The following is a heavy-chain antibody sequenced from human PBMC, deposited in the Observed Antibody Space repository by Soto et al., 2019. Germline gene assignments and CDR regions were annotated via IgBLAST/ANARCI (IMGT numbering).Heavy chain of an antibody. CDR3: ARERKFDFWRKGLDV. CDR2: MDPNSGST. J-gene: IGHJ6*02. V-gene: IGHV1-8*01. Sequence: QAQLVQSGAEVKKPGASVKVSCRASGYTFTSYDINWVRQAPGQGLEWLGWMDPNSGSTGYAQNFQGRVTMTWNISINTAHMELSSLRSEDTAVYYCARERKFDFWRKGLDVWGQGTTVTVSS. CDR1: GYTFTSYD. D-gene: IGHD3-3*01.